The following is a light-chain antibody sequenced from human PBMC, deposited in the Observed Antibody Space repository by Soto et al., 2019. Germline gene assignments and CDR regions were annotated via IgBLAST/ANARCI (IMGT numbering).Light chain of an antibody. CDR2: GAS. J-gene: IGKJ5*01. CDR3: QQYGSSAPIT. Sequence: EIVLTQSPGTLSLSPGERATLSCRASQSVSSIYLAWYQQKPGQAPSLLIYGASSRATGIPDRFSGSGSGTDFTLTISRLEPEDFGMYYCQQYGSSAPITFGQGTRVEIE. CDR1: QSVSSIY. V-gene: IGKV3-20*01.